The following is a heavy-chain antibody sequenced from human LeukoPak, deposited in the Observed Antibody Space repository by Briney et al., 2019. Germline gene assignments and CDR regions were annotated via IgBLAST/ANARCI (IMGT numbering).Heavy chain of an antibody. CDR3: AARGGLGVYAISRYYYYYYMDV. D-gene: IGHD2-8*02. CDR2: INPSGGST. V-gene: IGHV1-46*01. Sequence: ASVKVSCKASGYTFTSYYMHWVRQAPGQGLEWMGIINPSGGSTSYAQKFQGRVTMTRDMSTSTVYMELSSLRSEDTAVYYCAARGGLGVYAISRYYYYYYMDVWGKGTTVTVSS. J-gene: IGHJ6*03. CDR1: GYTFTSYY.